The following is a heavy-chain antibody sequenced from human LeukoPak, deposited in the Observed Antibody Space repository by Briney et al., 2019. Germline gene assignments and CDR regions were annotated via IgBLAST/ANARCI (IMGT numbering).Heavy chain of an antibody. V-gene: IGHV3-30*02. D-gene: IGHD2-21*01. Sequence: GGTLTLSCAASGFTFSSYGMHWVRQTPGKGLEWVAVIRYDGSKKYYAHSVKGRFTISRDNSKNTLYLQMDRLRAEDMAVYYWAKRRGDDYFDYWGQGSLVTVSS. J-gene: IGHJ4*02. CDR2: IRYDGSKK. CDR3: AKRRGDDYFDY. CDR1: GFTFSSYG.